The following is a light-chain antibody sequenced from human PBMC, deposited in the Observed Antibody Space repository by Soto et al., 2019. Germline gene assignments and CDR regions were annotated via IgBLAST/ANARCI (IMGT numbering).Light chain of an antibody. CDR2: GAC. V-gene: IGKV3-20*01. CDR3: QQYGSSPRT. CDR1: QSVSGSY. Sequence: IVLTQSPGTLSLSPGDRATLSCRASQSVSGSYLAWYQQKPGLAPRLLIYGACIRATGIPNRFSGSGSGTGFTITISRQGPEDFAVYYCQQYGSSPRTFGQGTKVEI. J-gene: IGKJ1*01.